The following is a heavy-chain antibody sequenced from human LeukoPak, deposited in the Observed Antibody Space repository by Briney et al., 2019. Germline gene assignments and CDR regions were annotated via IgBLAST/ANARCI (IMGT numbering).Heavy chain of an antibody. J-gene: IGHJ4*02. V-gene: IGHV1-2*02. CDR1: GYTFTGYY. D-gene: IGHD3-16*02. CDR2: INPNSGGT. CDR3: ARDAPMITFGGVIAPDF. Sequence: ASVKVSCKASGYTFTGYYMHWVRQAPGQGLEWMGWINPNSGGTNYAQKFQGRVTMTRDTSISTAYMELSRLRSDGTAVYYCARDAPMITFGGVIAPDFWGQGTLVTVSS.